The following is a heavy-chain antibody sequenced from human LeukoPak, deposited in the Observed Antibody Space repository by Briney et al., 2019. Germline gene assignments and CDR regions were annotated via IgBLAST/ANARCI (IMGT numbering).Heavy chain of an antibody. D-gene: IGHD3-22*01. CDR1: GFTVSSNH. CDR3: ARALTYYDSSGAYYFDY. V-gene: IGHV3-53*01. CDR2: FYSGGDT. J-gene: IGHJ4*02. Sequence: PGGSLRLSCAVSGFTVSSNHMSWVRQAPGKGLEWVSVFYSGGDTHYADSVKGRFTISRDNSKNTLYLQMNSLRAEDTAVYYCARALTYYDSSGAYYFDYWGQGTLVTVSS.